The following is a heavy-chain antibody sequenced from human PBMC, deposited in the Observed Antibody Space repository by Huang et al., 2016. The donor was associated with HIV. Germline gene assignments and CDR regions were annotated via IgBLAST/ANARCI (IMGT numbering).Heavy chain of an antibody. CDR3: AREVMISFGGPFDP. J-gene: IGHJ5*02. Sequence: QVQLQQWGAGLLKPSETLSLTCAVYGGSFSRHYWNWIRQSPGKGLEWIGQINHVGKANYNPSLESRVTMSVDTSKNQFALKLTSVTGADTAMYYCAREVMISFGGPFDPWGQGTLVTVSS. CDR2: INHVGKA. CDR1: GGSFSRHY. D-gene: IGHD3-16*01. V-gene: IGHV4-34*01.